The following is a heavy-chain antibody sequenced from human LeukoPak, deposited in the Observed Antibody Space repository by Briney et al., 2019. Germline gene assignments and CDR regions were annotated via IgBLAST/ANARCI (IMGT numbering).Heavy chain of an antibody. CDR1: GFTFSSYA. D-gene: IGHD2-15*01. J-gene: IGHJ4*02. CDR2: ISGSGGST. Sequence: QPGGSLRLSCASSGFTFSSYAMSWVRQAPGKELEWVSAISGSGGSTYYADSVKGRVTISRDNSKNTLYLQMNSLRAEDTAVYYCANAPVAATGLMVNYWGQGTLVAVSS. CDR3: ANAPVAATGLMVNY. V-gene: IGHV3-23*01.